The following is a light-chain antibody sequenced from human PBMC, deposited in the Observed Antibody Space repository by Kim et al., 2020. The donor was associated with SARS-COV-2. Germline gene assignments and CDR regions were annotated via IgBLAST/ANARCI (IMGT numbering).Light chain of an antibody. Sequence: GQSVTISCTGTSSDVGGYDFVSWYQQAPVKAPKVVIYEVTKRPSGVPDRFSGSKSGNAASLTVSGLQAGDEADYHCSSYAGNSLVFGGGTQLTVL. J-gene: IGLJ2*01. CDR1: SSDVGGYDF. CDR3: SSYAGNSLV. CDR2: EVT. V-gene: IGLV2-8*01.